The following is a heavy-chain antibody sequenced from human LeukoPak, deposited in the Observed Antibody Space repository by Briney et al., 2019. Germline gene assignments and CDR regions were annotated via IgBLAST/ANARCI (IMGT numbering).Heavy chain of an antibody. Sequence: GGSLRLSCAASGFTFSSYEMNWVRQAPGKGLEWVSYISSSGSTIYYADSVKGRFTISRDNAKNSLYLQMNSLRAEDTAVYYCARGGSNYYGSGSHRNWFDPWGQGTLVTVSS. CDR1: GFTFSSYE. V-gene: IGHV3-48*03. CDR2: ISSSGSTI. D-gene: IGHD3-10*01. CDR3: ARGGSNYYGSGSHRNWFDP. J-gene: IGHJ5*02.